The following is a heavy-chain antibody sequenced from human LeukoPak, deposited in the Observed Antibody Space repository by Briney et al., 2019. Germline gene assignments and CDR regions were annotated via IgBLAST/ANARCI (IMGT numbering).Heavy chain of an antibody. V-gene: IGHV4-39*07. CDR3: ARDYGDQTMIVVVNIGYFDY. Sequence: PSETLSLTCTVSGGSISSSSYYWGWIRQPPGKGLEWIGSIYYSGSTYYNPSLKSRVTISVDTSKNQFSLKLSSVTAADTAVYYCARDYGDQTMIVVVNIGYFDYWGQGTLVTVSS. D-gene: IGHD3-22*01. CDR2: IYYSGST. CDR1: GGSISSSSYY. J-gene: IGHJ4*02.